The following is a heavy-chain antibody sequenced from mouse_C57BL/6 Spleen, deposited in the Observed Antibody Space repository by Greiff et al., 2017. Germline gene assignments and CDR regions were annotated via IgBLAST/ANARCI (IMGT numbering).Heavy chain of an antibody. CDR3: ARKEGTGTSFAY. CDR2: ISNLAYSN. Sequence: EVQLVESGGGLVQPGGSLKLSCAASGFTFSDYGMAWVRQAPRKGPEWVAFISNLAYSNYYAETVTGRFTISRENAKNTLYLEMSSLRSEDTAMYYCARKEGTGTSFAYWGQGTLVTVSA. J-gene: IGHJ3*01. CDR1: GFTFSDYG. D-gene: IGHD4-1*01. V-gene: IGHV5-15*01.